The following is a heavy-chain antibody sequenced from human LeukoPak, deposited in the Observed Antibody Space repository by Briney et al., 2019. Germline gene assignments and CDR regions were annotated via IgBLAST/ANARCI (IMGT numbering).Heavy chain of an antibody. CDR3: ARDPPFIIGTTFFDY. J-gene: IGHJ4*02. CDR1: RFTFSSYE. CDR2: ISGSGIK. D-gene: IGHD1-20*01. V-gene: IGHV3-48*03. Sequence: PGGSLRLSCAASRFTFSSYEMNWVRQAPGKGLEWVSYISGSGIKHYADSVKGRFTISRDNAKNSLYLQMNSLRVEDTAVYYCARDPPFIIGTTFFDYWGQGTLVTVSS.